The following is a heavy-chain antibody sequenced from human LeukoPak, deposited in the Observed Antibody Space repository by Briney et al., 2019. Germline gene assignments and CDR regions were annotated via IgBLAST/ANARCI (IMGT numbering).Heavy chain of an antibody. J-gene: IGHJ4*02. Sequence: PGRSLRLSCAASGFTFSSYGMHWVRQAPGKGLEWVAVIWYDGSNKYYADSVKGRFTISRDNSKNTLYLQMNSLRAEDTAVYYCARDVFSIAAAGTGMGYWGQGTLVTVSS. V-gene: IGHV3-33*01. D-gene: IGHD6-13*01. CDR3: ARDVFSIAAAGTGMGY. CDR1: GFTFSSYG. CDR2: IWYDGSNK.